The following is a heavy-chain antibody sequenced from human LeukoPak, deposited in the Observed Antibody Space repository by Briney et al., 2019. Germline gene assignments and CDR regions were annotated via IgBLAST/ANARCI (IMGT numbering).Heavy chain of an antibody. D-gene: IGHD7-27*01. Sequence: GGSLRLSCAASGFTFSDYAMNWVRQAPGKGLEWVSGIRVGGEIYYADSVKGRFTISRDNSENTLYLQMSGPRAEDTAVYHCAKGTGDTGYYFDYWGQGTLVTVSS. CDR1: GFTFSDYA. J-gene: IGHJ4*02. CDR2: IRVGGEI. CDR3: AKGTGDTGYYFDY. V-gene: IGHV3-23*01.